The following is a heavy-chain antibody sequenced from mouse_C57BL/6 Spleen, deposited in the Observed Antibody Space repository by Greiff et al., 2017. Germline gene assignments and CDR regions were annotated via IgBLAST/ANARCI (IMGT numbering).Heavy chain of an antibody. CDR3: AINWLLPSGDYWYFDV. V-gene: IGHV2-2*01. CDR2: IWSGGST. D-gene: IGHD1-2*01. CDR1: GFSLTSYG. Sequence: VQLKQSGPGLVQPSQSLSITCTVSGFSLTSYGVNWVRQPPGKGLEWLGVIWSGGSTDYNAAFISRLSISKDNSQSQVCFKMNSLRAEDTAIYYCAINWLLPSGDYWYFDVWGTGTTVTDSS. J-gene: IGHJ1*03.